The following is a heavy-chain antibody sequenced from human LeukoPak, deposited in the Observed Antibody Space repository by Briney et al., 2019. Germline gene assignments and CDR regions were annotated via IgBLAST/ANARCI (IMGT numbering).Heavy chain of an antibody. CDR3: AGYGSVSYYKAFDF. V-gene: IGHV4-59*01. CDR1: GPSTSGSY. J-gene: IGHJ4*02. Sequence: SQTLSLTCTVFGPSTSGSYTSWIRERPGEGLEWIGYVYYTGSSYYNPSLKKRATTSIDMSKNQFALKLTSMTAADTAVYYCAGYGSVSYYKAFDFWGQGIRVTVSS. D-gene: IGHD3-10*01. CDR2: VYYTGSS.